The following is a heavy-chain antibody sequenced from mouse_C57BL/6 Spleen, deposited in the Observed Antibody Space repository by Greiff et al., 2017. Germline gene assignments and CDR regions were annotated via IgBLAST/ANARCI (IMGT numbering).Heavy chain of an antibody. CDR2: INPNNGGT. Sequence: EVQLQQSGPELVKPGASVKISCKASGYTFTDYYMNWVKQSHGKSLEWIGDINPNNGGTSYNQKFKGKATLTVDKSSSTAYMELRSLTSEDSAVYYCARHYDYDEAYWGQGTLVTVSA. CDR1: GYTFTDYY. V-gene: IGHV1-26*01. D-gene: IGHD2-4*01. CDR3: ARHYDYDEAY. J-gene: IGHJ3*01.